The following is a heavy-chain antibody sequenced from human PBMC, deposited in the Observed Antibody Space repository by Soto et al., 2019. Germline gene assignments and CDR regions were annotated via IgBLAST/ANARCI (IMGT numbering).Heavy chain of an antibody. J-gene: IGHJ6*02. D-gene: IGHD6-19*01. CDR2: ISAYNGNT. CDR1: GYTFTSYG. Sequence: ASVKVSFKASGYTFTSYGISWVRQAPGQGLEWMGWISAYNGNTDYAQKLQGRVTMTTDTSTSTAYMELRSLRSDDTAVYYCARDGRTVAGLYYYYGMDVWGQGTTVTVSS. V-gene: IGHV1-18*01. CDR3: ARDGRTVAGLYYYYGMDV.